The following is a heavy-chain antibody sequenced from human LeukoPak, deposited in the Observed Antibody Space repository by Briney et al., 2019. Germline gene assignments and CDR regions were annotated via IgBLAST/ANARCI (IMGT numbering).Heavy chain of an antibody. D-gene: IGHD3-10*01. J-gene: IGHJ4*02. CDR2: IKQDGSEK. CDR1: GFTFSSYW. V-gene: IGHV3-7*01. Sequence: GGSLRLSCAASGFTFSSYWMSWVRQAPGKGLEWVANIKQDGSEKYYVDSVKGRFTISRDNAKNSLYLQMNSLRAEDTAVYYCARVSAFMVRGVIILDYWGRGTLVTVSS. CDR3: ARVSAFMVRGVIILDY.